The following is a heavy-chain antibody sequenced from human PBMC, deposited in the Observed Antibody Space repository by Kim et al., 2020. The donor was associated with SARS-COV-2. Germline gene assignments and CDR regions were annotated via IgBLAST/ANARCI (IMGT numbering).Heavy chain of an antibody. V-gene: IGHV3-15*01. CDR1: GFTFSDAW. CDR2: IKRKIDGETV. D-gene: IGHD2-15*01. Sequence: GGSLRLSCAASGFTFSDAWMTWVRQAPGKGLECVGRIKRKIDGETVDYAAPVKGRFTISRDDSKNTLYLEMNSLKTEDTGVYYCSSGMGKTDTDSWGQGTLVTVSS. J-gene: IGHJ4*02. CDR3: SSGMGKTDTDS.